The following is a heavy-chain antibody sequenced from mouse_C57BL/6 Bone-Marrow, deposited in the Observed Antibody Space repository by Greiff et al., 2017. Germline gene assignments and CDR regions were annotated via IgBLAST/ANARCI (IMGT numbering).Heavy chain of an antibody. CDR1: GFTFSSYG. J-gene: IGHJ3*01. Sequence: EVQVVESGGDLVKPGGSLKLSCAASGFTFSSYGMSWVRQTPDKRLEWVATISSGGSYTYYPDSVKGRFTISRDNAKNTLYLQMSSLKSEDTAMYYCARRGVLRFLFAYWGQGTLVTVSA. V-gene: IGHV5-6*01. D-gene: IGHD1-1*01. CDR2: ISSGGSYT. CDR3: ARRGVLRFLFAY.